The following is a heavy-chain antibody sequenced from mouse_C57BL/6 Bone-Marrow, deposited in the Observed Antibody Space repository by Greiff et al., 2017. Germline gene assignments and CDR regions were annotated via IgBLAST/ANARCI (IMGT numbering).Heavy chain of an antibody. Sequence: EVKLVESGGGLVQSGRSLRLSCATSGFTFSDFYMEWVRQAPGKGLEWIAASRNKANDYTTEYSASVKGRFIVSRDTSQSILYLQMNALRAEDTAIYYCARGLVDWYFDVWGTGTMVTVSS. V-gene: IGHV7-1*01. D-gene: IGHD6-2*01. CDR2: SRNKANDYTT. J-gene: IGHJ1*03. CDR3: ARGLVDWYFDV. CDR1: GFTFSDFY.